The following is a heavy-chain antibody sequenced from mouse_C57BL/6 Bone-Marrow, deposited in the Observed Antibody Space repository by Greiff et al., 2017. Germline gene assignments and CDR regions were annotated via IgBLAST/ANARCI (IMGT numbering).Heavy chain of an antibody. CDR3: ARPPYYSNYVHCDY. Sequence: EVQLQQSGGGLVQPGESLKLSCESNEYEFPSHDMSWVRKTPEKRLELVAAINSDGGSTYYPDTMERRFIISRDNTKKTLYLQMSSLRSEDTALXYCARPPYYSNYVHCDYWGQGTTLTVAS. V-gene: IGHV5-2*01. CDR2: INSDGGST. D-gene: IGHD2-5*01. CDR1: EYEFPSHD. J-gene: IGHJ2*01.